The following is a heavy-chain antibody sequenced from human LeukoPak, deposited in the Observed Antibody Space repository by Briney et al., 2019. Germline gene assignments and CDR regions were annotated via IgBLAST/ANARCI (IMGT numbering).Heavy chain of an antibody. D-gene: IGHD3-22*01. V-gene: IGHV4-30-4*01. J-gene: IGHJ4*02. Sequence: SETLSLTCTVSGGSISSGDYYWSWIRQPPGKGLEWIGYIYYSGSTYYNPSLKSRVTISVDTSKNQFSLKLSSVTAADTAVYYCARTPSGFPIDYWGQGTLVTASS. CDR1: GGSISSGDYY. CDR3: ARTPSGFPIDY. CDR2: IYYSGST.